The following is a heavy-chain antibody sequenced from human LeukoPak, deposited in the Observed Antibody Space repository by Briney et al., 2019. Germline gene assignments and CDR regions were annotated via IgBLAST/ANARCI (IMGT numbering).Heavy chain of an antibody. J-gene: IGHJ6*03. CDR3: ASESSGWDYYYYYYMDV. CDR1: GFTFSSYE. CDR2: ISSSGSTI. Sequence: GGSLRLSCAASGFTFSSYEMNWVRQAPGKGLEWVSYISSSGSTIYYADSVKGRFTISRDNAKNSLYLQMNSLRAEDTAVYYCASESSGWDYYYYYYMDVWGKGTTVTVSS. V-gene: IGHV3-48*03. D-gene: IGHD6-19*01.